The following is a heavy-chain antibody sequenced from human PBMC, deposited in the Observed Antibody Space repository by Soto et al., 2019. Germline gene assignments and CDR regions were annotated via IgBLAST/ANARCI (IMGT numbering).Heavy chain of an antibody. V-gene: IGHV3-30*18. Sequence: QVQLVESGGGVVQPGRSLRLSCAASGFTFSSYGMHWVRQAPGKGLEWVAVISYDGSNKYYADSVKGRFTISRDNSKNTLYLQMNSLRAEDTAGYYCAKDWQDFWTPYSMDVWGKGSTVTVSS. CDR1: GFTFSSYG. J-gene: IGHJ6*03. CDR3: AKDWQDFWTPYSMDV. D-gene: IGHD3-3*01. CDR2: ISYDGSNK.